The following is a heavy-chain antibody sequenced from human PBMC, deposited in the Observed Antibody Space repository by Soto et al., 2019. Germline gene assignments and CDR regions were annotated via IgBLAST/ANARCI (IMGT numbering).Heavy chain of an antibody. CDR3: AKDTIRHPSGFGY. V-gene: IGHV3-23*01. Sequence: EVQLLESGGGLVQPGGSLRLSCAASGFTFSSYAMSWVRQAPGKGLEWVSAISGSGGSTYYAVSVKGRFTISRDNSKNTLYLQMNSLRAEDTAVYYCAKDTIRHPSGFGYWGQGTLVTVSS. CDR2: ISGSGGST. CDR1: GFTFSSYA. D-gene: IGHD3-16*01. J-gene: IGHJ4*02.